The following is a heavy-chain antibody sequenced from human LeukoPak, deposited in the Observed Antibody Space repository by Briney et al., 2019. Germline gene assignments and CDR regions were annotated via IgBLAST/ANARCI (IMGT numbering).Heavy chain of an antibody. CDR1: GYTLTELS. V-gene: IGHV1-24*01. J-gene: IGHJ6*02. Sequence: ASVKVSCKVSGYTLTELSMHWVRQAPGKGLEWMGGFDPEDGETIYAQKFQGRVTMTGDTSTDTAYMELSSLRSEDTAVYYCATGKLRILDYYYYGMDVWGQGTTVTVSS. D-gene: IGHD2-15*01. CDR2: FDPEDGET. CDR3: ATGKLRILDYYYYGMDV.